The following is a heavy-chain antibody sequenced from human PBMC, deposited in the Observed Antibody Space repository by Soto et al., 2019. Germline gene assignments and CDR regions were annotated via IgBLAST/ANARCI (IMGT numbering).Heavy chain of an antibody. CDR1: GYTFTSYG. D-gene: IGHD6-13*01. V-gene: IGHV1-18*01. Sequence: GALVKVSCKASGYTFTSYGISWVRQAPGQGLEWMGWISAYNGNTNYAQKLQGRVTMTTDTSTSTAYMELRSLRSDDTAVYYCARDQSWSSSHYYYYYGMDVWGQGTTVTVSS. J-gene: IGHJ6*02. CDR3: ARDQSWSSSHYYYYYGMDV. CDR2: ISAYNGNT.